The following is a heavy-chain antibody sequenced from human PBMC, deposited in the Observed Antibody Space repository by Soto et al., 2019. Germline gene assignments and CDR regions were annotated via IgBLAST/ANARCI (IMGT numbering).Heavy chain of an antibody. Sequence: SETLSLTCAVYGGSFSGYYWSWIRQPPGKGLEWIGEINHSGSTNYNPSLKSRVTISVDTSKNQFSLKLSSVTAADTAVYYCARGRIGYGDYVRSKFFDYWGQGTLVTVSS. CDR2: INHSGST. CDR3: ARGRIGYGDYVRSKFFDY. CDR1: GGSFSGYY. J-gene: IGHJ4*02. D-gene: IGHD4-17*01. V-gene: IGHV4-34*01.